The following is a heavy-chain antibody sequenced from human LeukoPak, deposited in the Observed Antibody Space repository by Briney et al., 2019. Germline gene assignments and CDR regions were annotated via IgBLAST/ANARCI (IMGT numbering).Heavy chain of an antibody. CDR3: ARVGVEWELDRDYYYYYYMDV. Sequence: GGSLRLSCAASGFTFSDYYMSWIRQAPGKGLEWVLYISSSGSTIYYADSVKGRFPISRDNAKNSLYLQMNSLRAEDTAVYYCARVGVEWELDRDYYYYYYMDVWGKGTTVTVSS. J-gene: IGHJ6*03. CDR1: GFTFSDYY. D-gene: IGHD1-26*01. V-gene: IGHV3-11*04. CDR2: ISSSGSTI.